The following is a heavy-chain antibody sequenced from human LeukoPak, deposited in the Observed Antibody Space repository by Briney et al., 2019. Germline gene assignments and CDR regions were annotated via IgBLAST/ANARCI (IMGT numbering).Heavy chain of an antibody. CDR2: IIPIFGTA. D-gene: IGHD6-19*01. CDR1: GYTFSSYG. Sequence: ASVKVSCKASGYTFSSYGISWVRQAPGQGLEWMGGIIPIFGTANYAQKFQGRVTITADESTSTAYMELSSLRSEDTAVYYCAREGRIAVAGPPALYYWGQGTLVTVSS. V-gene: IGHV1-69*13. J-gene: IGHJ4*02. CDR3: AREGRIAVAGPPALYY.